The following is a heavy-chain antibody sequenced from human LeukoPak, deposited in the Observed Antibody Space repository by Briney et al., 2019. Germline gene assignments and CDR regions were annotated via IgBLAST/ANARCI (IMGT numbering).Heavy chain of an antibody. CDR3: ARGPYSGYDWFDP. V-gene: IGHV1-2*02. CDR2: INPNSGGT. D-gene: IGHD5-12*01. Sequence: ASVKVSCKASGYTFTNYAMHWVRQAPGQGLEWMGWINPNSGGTNYAQKFQGRVTMTRDTSISTAYMELSRLRSDDTAVYYCARGPYSGYDWFDPWGQGTLVTVSS. J-gene: IGHJ5*02. CDR1: GYTFTNYA.